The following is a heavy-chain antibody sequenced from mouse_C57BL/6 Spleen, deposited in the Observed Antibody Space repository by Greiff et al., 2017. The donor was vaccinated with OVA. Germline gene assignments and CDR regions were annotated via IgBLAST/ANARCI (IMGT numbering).Heavy chain of an antibody. CDR1: GFTFSSYA. J-gene: IGHJ2*01. CDR2: ISSGGDYI. D-gene: IGHD1-1*01. Sequence: EVKLEESGEGLVKPGGSLKLSCAASGFTFSSYAMSWVRQTPEKRLEWVAYISSGGDYIYYADTVKGRFTISRDNARNTLYLQMSSLKSEDTAMYYCTRALTGYFDYWGQGTTLTVSS. CDR3: TRALTGYFDY. V-gene: IGHV5-9-1*02.